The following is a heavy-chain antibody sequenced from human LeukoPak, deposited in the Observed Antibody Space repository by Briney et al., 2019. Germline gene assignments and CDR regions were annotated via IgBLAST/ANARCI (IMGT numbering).Heavy chain of an antibody. CDR1: GFTFSSYE. D-gene: IGHD2-2*01. CDR3: ARELVVAGAFDI. J-gene: IGHJ3*02. V-gene: IGHV3-48*03. CDR2: ISTSGSTI. Sequence: PGGSLRLSCAASGFTFSSYEMNWVRQARGKGLEWVSYISTSGSTIYYADSVKGRFTISRDSAKNSLYLQMNSLRAEDTAVYYCARELVVAGAFDIWGQGTMVTVSS.